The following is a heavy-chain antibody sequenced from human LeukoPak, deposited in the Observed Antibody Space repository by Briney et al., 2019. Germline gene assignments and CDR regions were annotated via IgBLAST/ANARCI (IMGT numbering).Heavy chain of an antibody. J-gene: IGHJ6*03. CDR3: ARIREGYYYMDV. V-gene: IGHV1-18*01. CDR1: GYTFTSYG. Sequence: ASVTVSCTASGYTFTSYGIRWVRQAPGQGLEWMGRINGYNGNTIYAQKLQGRVTMTTDTSTSTAYMELRSLRSDDTAVYYCARIREGYYYMDVWGKGTTVTVSS. CDR2: INGYNGNT.